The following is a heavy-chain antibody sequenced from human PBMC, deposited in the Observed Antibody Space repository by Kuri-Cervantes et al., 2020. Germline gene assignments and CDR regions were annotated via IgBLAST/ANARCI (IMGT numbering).Heavy chain of an antibody. CDR1: GYTFTGYY. CDR2: INPDSGGT. J-gene: IGHJ3*02. D-gene: IGHD3-22*01. CDR3: ARSVRLPTMIVVVTHADAFDI. Sequence: ASVKVSCKASGYTFTGYYMHWVRQAPGQGLEWMGWINPDSGGTNYAQKFQGRVTMTRDTSTSTVYMELSSLRSEDTAVYYCARSVRLPTMIVVVTHADAFDIWGQGTMVTVSS. V-gene: IGHV1-2*02.